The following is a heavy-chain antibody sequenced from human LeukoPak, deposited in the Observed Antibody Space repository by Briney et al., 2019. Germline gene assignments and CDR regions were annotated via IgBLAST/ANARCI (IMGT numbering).Heavy chain of an antibody. V-gene: IGHV1-69*01. CDR3: ARSDYGGNSPLGLDY. CDR1: GGTFSSYA. J-gene: IGHJ4*02. D-gene: IGHD4-23*01. Sequence: ASVKVSCKASGGTFSSYAISWVRQAPGQGLEWMGGIIPIFGTANYAQKFQGRVTITADESTSTAYMELSSLRSEDTAVYYCARSDYGGNSPLGLDYWGQGTLVTVSS. CDR2: IIPIFGTA.